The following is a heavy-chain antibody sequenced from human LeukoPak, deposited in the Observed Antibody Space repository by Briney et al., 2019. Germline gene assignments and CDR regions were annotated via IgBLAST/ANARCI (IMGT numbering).Heavy chain of an antibody. D-gene: IGHD3-10*01. J-gene: IGHJ4*02. CDR2: IYYSGST. V-gene: IGHV4-31*03. CDR1: GGSISSGGSGGYY. CDR3: ARDRGDYLDY. Sequence: SDTLSLTCTVSGGSISSGGSGGYYWRWIRQHPGKGLEWIGYIYYSGSTNYNPSLNSRVTISVDTSKNQFSLKLSSVTAADTAVYYCARDRGDYLDYWGQGTLVTVSS.